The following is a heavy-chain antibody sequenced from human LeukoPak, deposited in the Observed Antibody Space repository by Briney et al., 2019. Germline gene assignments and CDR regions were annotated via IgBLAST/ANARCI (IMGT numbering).Heavy chain of an antibody. V-gene: IGHV3-11*04. Sequence: LSLTCTVSGGSISSSSYYWGWIRQPPGKGLEWVSYISSSGSTIYYADSVKGRFTISRDNAKNSLYLQMNSLRAEDTAVYYCARDLSEYSSSNNFDYWGQGTLVTVSS. D-gene: IGHD6-6*01. J-gene: IGHJ4*02. CDR1: GGSISSSSYY. CDR2: ISSSGSTI. CDR3: ARDLSEYSSSNNFDY.